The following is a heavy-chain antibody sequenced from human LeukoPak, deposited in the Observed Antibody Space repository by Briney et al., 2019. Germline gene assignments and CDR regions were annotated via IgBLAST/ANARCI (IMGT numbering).Heavy chain of an antibody. J-gene: IGHJ4*02. D-gene: IGHD3-16*01. CDR3: ARQYSGVWGSYAPYYFDY. Sequence: SETLSLTCTVSGGSISSSSYYWGWIRQPPGKGLEWIGSIYYSGSTYYNPSLKSRVTISVDTSKNQFSLKLSSVTAADTAVYYCARQYSGVWGSYAPYYFDYWGQGTLVTVSS. CDR1: GGSISSSSYY. CDR2: IYYSGST. V-gene: IGHV4-39*01.